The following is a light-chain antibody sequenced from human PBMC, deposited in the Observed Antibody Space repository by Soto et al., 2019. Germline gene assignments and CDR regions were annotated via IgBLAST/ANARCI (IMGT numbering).Light chain of an antibody. J-gene: IGKJ4*01. CDR2: AAS. Sequence: AIRMTQSPSSLSASTGDRVTITCRASQGISSYLAWYQQKPGQAPKLLIYAASTLQSGVPSRFSGSGSGTDFTLTISCLQSEDFATYYCQQYYRYPLTFGGGTKVEIK. CDR1: QGISSY. CDR3: QQYYRYPLT. V-gene: IGKV1-8*01.